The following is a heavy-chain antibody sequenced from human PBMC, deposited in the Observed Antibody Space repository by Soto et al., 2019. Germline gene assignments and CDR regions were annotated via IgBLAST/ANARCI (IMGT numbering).Heavy chain of an antibody. CDR2: IIPILGIA. CDR3: ASQREYCSSTSCYGGVDY. Sequence: QVQLVQSGAEVKKPGSSVKVSCKASGGTFSSYTISWVRQAPGQGLEWMGRIIPILGIANYAQKFQGRVTITADKSTSTAYMELSSLRSEDTAVYYCASQREYCSSTSCYGGVDYWGQGTLGTVSS. CDR1: GGTFSSYT. J-gene: IGHJ4*02. V-gene: IGHV1-69*02. D-gene: IGHD2-2*01.